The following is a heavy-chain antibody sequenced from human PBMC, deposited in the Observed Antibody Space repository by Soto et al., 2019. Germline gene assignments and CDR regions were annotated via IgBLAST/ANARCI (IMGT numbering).Heavy chain of an antibody. Sequence: EVQLVESGGGLVQLGGSLKLSCAVSGFPFGASAMHWFRQASGKGLEWVGRIRSKSNSYATAYAASVKGRFTISRDDSKNTAYLQMNSLKTEDTAVYYCTRGYGDYVRDYWGQGTLVTVSS. CDR1: GFPFGASA. D-gene: IGHD4-17*01. CDR2: IRSKSNSYAT. V-gene: IGHV3-73*01. J-gene: IGHJ4*02. CDR3: TRGYGDYVRDY.